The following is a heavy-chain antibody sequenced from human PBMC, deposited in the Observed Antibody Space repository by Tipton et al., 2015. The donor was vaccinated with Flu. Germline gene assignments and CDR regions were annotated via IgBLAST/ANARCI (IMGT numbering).Heavy chain of an antibody. CDR2: IYYKGNT. V-gene: IGHV4-30-2*01. CDR1: GDSMNTDDFS. D-gene: IGHD3-16*01. J-gene: IGHJ4*02. Sequence: LRLSCSVSGDSMNTDDFSWSWIRQPPGKALEWIGYIYYKGNTFYNPSFRSRVSMSIDRSKTEFSLKLKSVTAADTAVYFCSRGLATFGPSTPFDHWGQGALVTVSS. CDR3: SRGLATFGPSTPFDH.